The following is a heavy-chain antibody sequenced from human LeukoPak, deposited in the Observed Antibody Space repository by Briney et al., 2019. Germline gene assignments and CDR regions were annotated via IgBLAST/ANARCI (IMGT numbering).Heavy chain of an antibody. D-gene: IGHD6-13*01. CDR2: FDPEDGET. V-gene: IGHV1-24*01. Sequence: ASVKVSCKVSGYTLTELSMHWVRQAPGKGLEWMGGFDPEDGETIYAQKFQGRVTMTEETTTTTAYMELRSLRSEDTAVYYCATGGYGVNYYFDYWGQGTLVTVSS. CDR1: GYTLTELS. J-gene: IGHJ4*02. CDR3: ATGGYGVNYYFDY.